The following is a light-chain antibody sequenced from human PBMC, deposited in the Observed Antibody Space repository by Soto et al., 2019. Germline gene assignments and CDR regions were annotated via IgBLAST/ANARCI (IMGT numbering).Light chain of an antibody. CDR3: QQYYSTLWT. Sequence: DIVMTQSPDSLAVSLGERATINCKSSQSVLYSSNNKNYLAWYQQKPGQPPKLLIYWASTRESGVPDRFSGSGSATDFTLTISSLQAEDVAVYYCQQYYSTLWTFGQGTKVDIK. CDR2: WAS. J-gene: IGKJ1*01. V-gene: IGKV4-1*01. CDR1: QSVLYSSNNKNY.